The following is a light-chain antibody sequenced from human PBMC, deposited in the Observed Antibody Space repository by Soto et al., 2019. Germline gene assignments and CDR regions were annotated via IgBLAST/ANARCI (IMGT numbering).Light chain of an antibody. J-gene: IGLJ3*02. CDR3: SSYAASNNVV. Sequence: QSVLTQPPSASGSPGQSVTISCTGTSGDVGGYNYVSWYQQHPGKAPKVMIYEVTKRPSGVPDRFSGSKSGNTASLTVSGLQAEDEADYYCSSYAASNNVVFGGGTKLTVL. V-gene: IGLV2-8*01. CDR2: EVT. CDR1: SGDVGGYNY.